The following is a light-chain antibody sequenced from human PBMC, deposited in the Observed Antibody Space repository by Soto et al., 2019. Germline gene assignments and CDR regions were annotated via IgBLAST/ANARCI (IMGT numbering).Light chain of an antibody. V-gene: IGKV2-24*01. Sequence: VLTQTPLSSPVTLGQPASISCRSSQSLVYSDGNTYVSWLQQRPGQPPRLLIYQVSNRFSGVPDRFSGSGAGTDCTLKIRRVADEDVGVYSCIQFSHFPRTFGQGTKVEIK. CDR2: QVS. J-gene: IGKJ1*01. CDR3: IQFSHFPRT. CDR1: QSLVYSDGNTY.